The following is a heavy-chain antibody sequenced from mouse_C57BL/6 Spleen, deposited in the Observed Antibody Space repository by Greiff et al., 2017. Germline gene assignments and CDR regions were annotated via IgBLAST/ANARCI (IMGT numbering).Heavy chain of an antibody. D-gene: IGHD1-1*01. J-gene: IGHJ1*03. Sequence: QVQLQQPGAELVKPGASVKMSCKASGYTFTSYWITWVKQRPGQGLEWIGDIYPGSGSTNYNEKFKSKATLTVDTSSSTAYMQLSSLTSEDSAVYYCAREGYYYGSSPYWYFDVWGTGTTVTVSS. CDR2: IYPGSGST. CDR1: GYTFTSYW. V-gene: IGHV1-55*01. CDR3: AREGYYYGSSPYWYFDV.